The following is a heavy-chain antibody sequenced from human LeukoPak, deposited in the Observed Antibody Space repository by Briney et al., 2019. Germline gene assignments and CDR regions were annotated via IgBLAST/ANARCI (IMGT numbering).Heavy chain of an antibody. J-gene: IGHJ5*02. Sequence: GASVKVSCKVSGYTLTELSMHWVRQAPGKGLEWMGGFDPEDGEIIYAQKFQGRVTMTEDTSTDTAYMELSSLRSEDTAVYYCATVYNYYDSSGYPTSSWFDPWGQGTLVTVSS. CDR2: FDPEDGEI. CDR1: GYTLTELS. CDR3: ATVYNYYDSSGYPTSSWFDP. D-gene: IGHD3-22*01. V-gene: IGHV1-24*01.